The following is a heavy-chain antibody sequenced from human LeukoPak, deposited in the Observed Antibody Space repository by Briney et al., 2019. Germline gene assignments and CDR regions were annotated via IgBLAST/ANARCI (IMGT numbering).Heavy chain of an antibody. CDR3: ASPGGYSSGWYTDYYFDY. D-gene: IGHD6-19*01. CDR2: MNPNSGNT. CDR1: GYTFTSYD. J-gene: IGHJ4*02. V-gene: IGHV1-8*01. Sequence: ASVKVSCKASGYTFTSYDINWVRQATGQGLEWMGWMNPNSGNTGYAQKFQGRVTMTRNTSISTAYMELSSLRAEDTAVYYCASPGGYSSGWYTDYYFDYWGQGTLVTVSS.